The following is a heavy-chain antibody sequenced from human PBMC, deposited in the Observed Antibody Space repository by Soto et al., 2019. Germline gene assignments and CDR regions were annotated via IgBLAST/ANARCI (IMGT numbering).Heavy chain of an antibody. CDR3: ANQGTGTTVYYYYMDV. V-gene: IGHV3-23*01. CDR1: GFTFSSYA. CDR2: ISGSGGST. D-gene: IGHD1-7*01. Sequence: GGSLRLSCAASGFTFSSYAMSWVRQAPGKGLEWVSAISGSGGSTYYADSVKGRFTISRDNSKNTLYLQMNSLRAEDTAVYYCANQGTGTTVYYYYMDVWGKGTTVTVSS. J-gene: IGHJ6*03.